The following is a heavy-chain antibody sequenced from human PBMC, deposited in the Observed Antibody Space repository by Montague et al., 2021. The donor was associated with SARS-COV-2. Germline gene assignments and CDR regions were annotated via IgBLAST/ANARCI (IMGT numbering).Heavy chain of an antibody. D-gene: IGHD6-13*01. J-gene: IGHJ4*02. CDR2: IYHSEST. Sequence: SETLSLTCAVSGGSISSGNWWSWARQPPGKGLEWIGEIYHSESTNYNPSLKSRVTISLDKSKNQFSLNLSSATAADTAVYYCARFFSSWTDWGQGTLVTVSS. CDR1: GGSISSGNW. V-gene: IGHV4-4*02. CDR3: ARFFSSWTD.